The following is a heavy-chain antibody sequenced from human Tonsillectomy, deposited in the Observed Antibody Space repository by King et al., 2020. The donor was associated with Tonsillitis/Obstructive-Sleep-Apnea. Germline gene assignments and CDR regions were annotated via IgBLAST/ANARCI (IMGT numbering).Heavy chain of an antibody. Sequence: VQLVESGGDLVQPGGSLRLSCATSGFTFSSYGMHWVRQAPGKGLEWVAVIWYDGSDKYYADSVKGRFTISRDNSKTTLYLQIDSLRAEDTAVYYCARSNGSYHFDYWGQGTLVTVSS. CDR1: GFTFSSYG. J-gene: IGHJ4*02. V-gene: IGHV3-33*01. CDR3: ARSNGSYHFDY. D-gene: IGHD1-26*01. CDR2: IWYDGSDK.